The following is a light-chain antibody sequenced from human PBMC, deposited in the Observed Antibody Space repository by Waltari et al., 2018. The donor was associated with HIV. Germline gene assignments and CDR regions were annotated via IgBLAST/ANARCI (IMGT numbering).Light chain of an antibody. V-gene: IGLV3-1*01. J-gene: IGLJ2*01. Sequence: SYEVTQPPSVAVSPGQTASITSSGFELGDKSTCWYQQKPGQSPLLVIYQDNKRPSGIPERFSGSSSGHTATLTISGTLPMDEADYYCQAWGSTTSGVFGRGTKLTVL. CDR2: QDN. CDR1: ELGDKS. CDR3: QAWGSTTSGV.